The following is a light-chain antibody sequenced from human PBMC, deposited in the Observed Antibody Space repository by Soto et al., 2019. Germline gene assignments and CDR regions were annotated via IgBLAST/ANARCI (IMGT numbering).Light chain of an antibody. V-gene: IGKV3-15*01. CDR1: QSVGGN. Sequence: EMVMTQSPATLSVSPGERATLSCRASQSVGGNLAWYQQKPGQPPRLLIYAASSRPTGIPARFSGSGSGTEFTLTISSLQSEDFAVYYCQQYNNWPPWTFGQGTKVEIK. CDR3: QQYNNWPPWT. J-gene: IGKJ1*01. CDR2: AAS.